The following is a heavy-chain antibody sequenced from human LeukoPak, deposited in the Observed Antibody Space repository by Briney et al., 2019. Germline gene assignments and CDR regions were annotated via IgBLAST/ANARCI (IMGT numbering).Heavy chain of an antibody. Sequence: SETLSLTCTVSGASVSSASYWTWIRQPPGKGVEWIAHIYNGVNTNYNPSLKSRVTISVDTSKNQFSLRLNPVTAADTAVYYCARSRAFNSGAFDPWGQGSLVTVSS. CDR1: GASVSSASY. J-gene: IGHJ5*02. CDR2: IYNGVNT. V-gene: IGHV4-61*01. CDR3: ARSRAFNSGAFDP. D-gene: IGHD1-26*01.